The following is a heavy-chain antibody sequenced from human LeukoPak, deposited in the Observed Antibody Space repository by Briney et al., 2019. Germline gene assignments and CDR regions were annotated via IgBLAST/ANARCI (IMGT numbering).Heavy chain of an antibody. CDR1: GYTFTGYY. V-gene: IGHV1-2*06. CDR2: INPNSGGT. Sequence: ASVKVSCKASGYTFTGYYMHWVRQAPGQGLEWMGRINPNSGGTNYAQKFQGRVTMTRDTSISTAYMELSRLRSDDTAVYYCARVQYYYDSSGYYLGPVIDYWGQGTLVTVSS. J-gene: IGHJ4*02. CDR3: ARVQYYYDSSGYYLGPVIDY. D-gene: IGHD3-22*01.